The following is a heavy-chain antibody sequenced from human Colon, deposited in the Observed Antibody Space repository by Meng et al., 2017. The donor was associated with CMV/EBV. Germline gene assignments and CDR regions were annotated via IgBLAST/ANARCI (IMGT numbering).Heavy chain of an antibody. J-gene: IGHJ6*02. V-gene: IGHV3-21*01. CDR2: ISSSTSDI. D-gene: IGHD2-2*01. CDR3: AREICSGTFCYFYFGMDV. CDR1: GFIFSNFN. Sequence: GGSLRLSCAATGFIFSNFNMNWVRQAPGKGLEWVSSISSSTSDIYYAESVKGRFTISRDNVKNSLYLQMNSLTAEDTATYYYAREICSGTFCYFYFGMDVWGQGTTVTVSS.